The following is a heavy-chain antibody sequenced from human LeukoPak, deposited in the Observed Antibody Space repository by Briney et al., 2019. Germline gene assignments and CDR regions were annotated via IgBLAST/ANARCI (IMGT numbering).Heavy chain of an antibody. Sequence: GGSLRLSCAGSGFTFSSYAMSWVRQAPGKGLEWVSAISDTGATTYDADSVKGRFTISRDNSRSTLYLQMNSLRAEDTALYYCARGYYYDSGGYPIDYWGQGALVTVSS. CDR1: GFTFSSYA. CDR3: ARGYYYDSGGYPIDY. V-gene: IGHV3-23*01. D-gene: IGHD3-22*01. J-gene: IGHJ4*02. CDR2: ISDTGATT.